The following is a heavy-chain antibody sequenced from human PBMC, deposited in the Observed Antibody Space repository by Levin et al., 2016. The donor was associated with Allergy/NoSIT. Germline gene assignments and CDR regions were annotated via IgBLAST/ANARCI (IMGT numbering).Heavy chain of an antibody. V-gene: IGHV3-23*01. Sequence: GGSLRLSCAASGFTFSSYAMSWVRQAPGKGLEWVSAISGSGGSTYYADSVKGRFTISRDNSKNTLYLQMNSLRAEDTAVYYCAKDFKLGALEWLFDSHYYYGMDVWGQGTTVTVSS. CDR2: ISGSGGST. CDR3: AKDFKLGALEWLFDSHYYYGMDV. CDR1: GFTFSSYA. D-gene: IGHD3-3*01. J-gene: IGHJ6*02.